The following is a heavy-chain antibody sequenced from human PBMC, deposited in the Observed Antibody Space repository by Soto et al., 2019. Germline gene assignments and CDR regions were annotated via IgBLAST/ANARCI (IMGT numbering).Heavy chain of an antibody. CDR1: GYTFTSYH. D-gene: IGHD6-13*01. Sequence: QVQLVQSGAEVKKPGASVKVSCKASGYTFTSYHMDWVRQAPGQGLEWMGIINPSGGSTSYAQKFQGRVTMTRDTSTSTVYMELSSLRSEDTAVYYCAREVWQQLGNDAFDIWGQGTMVSVS. CDR2: INPSGGST. V-gene: IGHV1-46*01. CDR3: AREVWQQLGNDAFDI. J-gene: IGHJ3*02.